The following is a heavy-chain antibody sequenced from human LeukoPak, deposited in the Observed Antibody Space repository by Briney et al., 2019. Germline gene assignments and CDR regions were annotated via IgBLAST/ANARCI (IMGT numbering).Heavy chain of an antibody. D-gene: IGHD3-22*01. V-gene: IGHV4-59*01. CDR1: GVSISSYY. CDR3: ARGETYYYDSSGYNNWFDP. CDR2: IYYSGST. J-gene: IGHJ5*02. Sequence: SETLSLTCSVSGVSISSYYWSRIRQPPGKGLEWMGYIYYSGSTNYNPSLKSRVTIAVDTSKNQFSLKLSSVTAADTAVYYCARGETYYYDSSGYNNWFDPWGQGTLVTVSS.